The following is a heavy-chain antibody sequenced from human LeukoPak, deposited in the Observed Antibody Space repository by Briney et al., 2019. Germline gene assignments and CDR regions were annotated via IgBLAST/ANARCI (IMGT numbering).Heavy chain of an antibody. D-gene: IGHD3-3*01. CDR1: GGSISSSSYY. Sequence: SETLSLTCTVAGGSISSSSYYWGWIRQPPGKGLEWIGSIYYSGSTYYNPSLKIRVTVSVDTTNNHFSLSLISVTDAATAYYACARDFNDFWSGYKMPPGAMDVWGKGTTVSVLS. CDR2: IYYSGST. V-gene: IGHV4-39*07. J-gene: IGHJ6*04. CDR3: ARDFNDFWSGYKMPPGAMDV.